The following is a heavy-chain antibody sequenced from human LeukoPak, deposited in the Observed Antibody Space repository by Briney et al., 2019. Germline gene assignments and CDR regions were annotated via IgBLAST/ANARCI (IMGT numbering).Heavy chain of an antibody. Sequence: SETLSLTCTVSGGSISSYYWSWIRQPPGKGLEWIGYIYYSGSTNYNPSLKGRVTISVDTSKNQFSLKLSSVTAADTAVYYCARGPVVAANWLFDYWGQGTLVTVSS. CDR2: IYYSGST. CDR1: GGSISSYY. CDR3: ARGPVVAANWLFDY. D-gene: IGHD2-15*01. J-gene: IGHJ4*02. V-gene: IGHV4-59*01.